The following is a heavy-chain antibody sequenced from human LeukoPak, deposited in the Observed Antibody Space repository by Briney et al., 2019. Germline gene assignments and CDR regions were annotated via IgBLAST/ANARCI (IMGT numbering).Heavy chain of an antibody. CDR1: GFTFSSYG. Sequence: PGGSLRLSCAASGFTFSSYGMHWVRQAPGKGLEWVAFIRYDGSNKYYADSVKARFTISRDNSKNTLYLQMNSLRAEDTAVYYCAKDGYYGSVSSLRTFEYYFDYWGQGTLVTVSS. D-gene: IGHD3-10*01. V-gene: IGHV3-30*02. CDR3: AKDGYYGSVSSLRTFEYYFDY. J-gene: IGHJ4*02. CDR2: IRYDGSNK.